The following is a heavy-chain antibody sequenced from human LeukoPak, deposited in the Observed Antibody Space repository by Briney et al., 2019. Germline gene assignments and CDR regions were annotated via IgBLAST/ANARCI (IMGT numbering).Heavy chain of an antibody. J-gene: IGHJ4*02. D-gene: IGHD6-13*01. CDR2: IIPILGIA. Sequence: SVKVFCKASGGTFISYAISWVRQAPGRGLEWMGRIIPILGIANYAQKFQGRVTITADKSTSTAYMELSSLRSEDTAVYYCARAPTNIAAAGTRADYWGQGTLVTVSS. CDR1: GGTFISYA. CDR3: ARAPTNIAAAGTRADY. V-gene: IGHV1-69*04.